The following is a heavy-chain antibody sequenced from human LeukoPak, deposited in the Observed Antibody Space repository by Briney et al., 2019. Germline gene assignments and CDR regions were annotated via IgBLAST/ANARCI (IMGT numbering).Heavy chain of an antibody. V-gene: IGHV4-34*01. CDR2: INHSGST. J-gene: IGHJ5*02. CDR1: GGSISNF. CDR3: VRGPYGSGISNWFDP. Sequence: SETLSLTCSVSGGSISNFWSWIRQPPGKGLEWIGEINHSGSTNYNPSLKSRVTISVDTSKNQFSLKLSSVTAADTAVYYCVRGPYGSGISNWFDPWGQGTLVIVSS. D-gene: IGHD3-10*01.